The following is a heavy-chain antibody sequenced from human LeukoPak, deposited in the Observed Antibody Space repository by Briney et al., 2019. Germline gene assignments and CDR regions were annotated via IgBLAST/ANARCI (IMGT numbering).Heavy chain of an antibody. D-gene: IGHD4-17*01. J-gene: IGHJ5*02. Sequence: GASVKVSCKASGGTFSSYAISWVRQAPGQGLEWVGGIIPIFGTANYAQKFQGRVTITADESTSTAYMELSSLRSEDTAVYYCARSVTTSSWFDPWGQGTLVTVSS. CDR2: IIPIFGTA. CDR1: GGTFSSYA. CDR3: ARSVTTSSWFDP. V-gene: IGHV1-69*13.